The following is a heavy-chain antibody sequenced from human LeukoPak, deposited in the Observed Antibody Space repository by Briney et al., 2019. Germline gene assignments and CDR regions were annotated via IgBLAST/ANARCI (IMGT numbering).Heavy chain of an antibody. V-gene: IGHV4-31*03. J-gene: IGHJ4*02. CDR3: ARGVGFRYQLLSY. CDR2: IYYSGST. D-gene: IGHD2-2*01. CDR1: VGSISSGGYY. Sequence: SQTLSLTCTVSVGSISSGGYYWSWIRQHPGKGLEWIGYIYYSGSTYYNPSLKSRVTISVDTSKNQFSLKLSSVTAADTAVYYCARGVGFRYQLLSYWGQGTLVTVSS.